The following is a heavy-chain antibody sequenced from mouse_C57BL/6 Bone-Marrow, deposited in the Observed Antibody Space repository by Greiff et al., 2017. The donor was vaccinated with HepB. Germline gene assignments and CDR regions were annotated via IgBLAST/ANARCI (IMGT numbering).Heavy chain of an antibody. CDR2: ISSGSSTI. D-gene: IGHD1-1*01. CDR1: GFTFSDYG. J-gene: IGHJ4*01. V-gene: IGHV5-17*01. Sequence: EVMLVESGGGLVKPGGSLNLSCAATGFTFSDYGMDWVRQAPENGLEWVAYISSGSSTIYYADKVKGRFTISRDNAKNTLFLQRTSLRAEDTSMYDRARTVKDYRGQGTAVTVSS. CDR3: ARTVKDY.